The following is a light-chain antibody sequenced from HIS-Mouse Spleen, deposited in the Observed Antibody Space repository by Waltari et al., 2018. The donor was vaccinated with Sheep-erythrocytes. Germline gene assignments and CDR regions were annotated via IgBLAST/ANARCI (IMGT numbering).Light chain of an antibody. CDR1: KLGDKY. CDR3: QAWDSSIVV. V-gene: IGLV3-1*01. Sequence: SSELTQPPSVSVSPGQTASLTCSGDKLGDKYACWSQQKPGQSPVLVIYQDTKRPSGIPERFSGSNSGNTATLTISGTQAMDEADYYCQAWDSSIVVFGGGTKLTVL. CDR2: QDT. J-gene: IGLJ2*01.